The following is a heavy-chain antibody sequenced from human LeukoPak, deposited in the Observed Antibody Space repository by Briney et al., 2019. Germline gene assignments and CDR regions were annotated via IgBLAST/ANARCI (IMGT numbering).Heavy chain of an antibody. Sequence: ASVKVSCKASGYTFTSYDINWVRQATGQGLEWMGWMNPNSGNTGYAQKFQGRVTMTRNTSISTAYMELSSLRSEGTAVYYCARRPSIVGAKRNWFDPWGQGTLVTVSS. V-gene: IGHV1-8*01. CDR1: GYTFTSYD. CDR3: ARRPSIVGAKRNWFDP. D-gene: IGHD1-26*01. CDR2: MNPNSGNT. J-gene: IGHJ5*02.